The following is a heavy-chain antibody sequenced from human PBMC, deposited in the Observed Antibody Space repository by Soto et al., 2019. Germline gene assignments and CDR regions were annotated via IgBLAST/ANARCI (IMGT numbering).Heavy chain of an antibody. V-gene: IGHV3-13*01. CDR2: IGTAVDT. D-gene: IGHD5-12*01. Sequence: PGGSLRLSCEASGFTFSRYDMHWVRQATGKGLEWVSAIGTAVDTYYPGSVKGRFTVSRENAKNSLYLQMNSLSAGDTAVYYCARGGYDYDYYYYYGMDVWGQGTRVTVSS. CDR1: GFTFSRYD. J-gene: IGHJ6*02. CDR3: ARGGYDYDYYYYYGMDV.